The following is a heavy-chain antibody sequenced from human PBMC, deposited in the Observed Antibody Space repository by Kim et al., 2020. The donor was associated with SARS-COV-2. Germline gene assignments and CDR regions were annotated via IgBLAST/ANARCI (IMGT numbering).Heavy chain of an antibody. D-gene: IGHD2-8*01. Sequence: ASVKVSCKASGYTFSKFDIHWVRQAPGQGLEWVGRISTSTGDTNYVQKLQGRVSMITDTSTSTVYMELTSLRSDDTAVYYCARGRLRADAFDILGQGT. CDR1: GYTFSKFD. CDR3: ARGRLRADAFDI. CDR2: ISTSTGDT. V-gene: IGHV1-18*04. J-gene: IGHJ3*02.